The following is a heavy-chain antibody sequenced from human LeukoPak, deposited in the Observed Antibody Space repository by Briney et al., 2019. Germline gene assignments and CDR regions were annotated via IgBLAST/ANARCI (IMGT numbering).Heavy chain of an antibody. J-gene: IGHJ4*02. CDR3: AKGRRTVTTYSDY. CDR1: GFTFSSYG. V-gene: IGHV3-30*18. Sequence: PGGSLRLSCAASGFTFSSYGMHWVRQAPGKGLEWVAVISYDGSNKYYEHSVKGRFTISRDNSKNTLYLQMNSLRAEDTAVYYCAKGRRTVTTYSDYWGQGTLVTVSS. CDR2: ISYDGSNK. D-gene: IGHD4-17*01.